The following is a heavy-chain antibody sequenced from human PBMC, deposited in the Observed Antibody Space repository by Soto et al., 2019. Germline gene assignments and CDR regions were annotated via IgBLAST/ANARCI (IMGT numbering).Heavy chain of an antibody. CDR1: GESFGGFY. Sequence: SETLSLTCVVYGESFGGFYWSWVRQSPGKGLEWIGEISHTETTAYSPSLKGRVSISADTSKKQFSLTLTSVTAADTAVYYCVHSPNVAVDHWGHGTLVTVSS. D-gene: IGHD2-15*01. CDR2: ISHTETT. V-gene: IGHV4-34*01. CDR3: VHSPNVAVDH. J-gene: IGHJ4*01.